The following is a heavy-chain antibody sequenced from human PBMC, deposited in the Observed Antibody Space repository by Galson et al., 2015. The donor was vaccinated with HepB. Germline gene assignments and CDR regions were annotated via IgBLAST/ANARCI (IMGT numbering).Heavy chain of an antibody. J-gene: IGHJ2*01. CDR3: ASSGSSWYNWYFDL. CDR1: GFTFSDYY. V-gene: IGHV3-11*06. Sequence: SLRLSCAASGFTFSDYYMSWIRQAPGKGLEWVSYISSSSSYTNYADSVKGRFTISRDNAKNSLYLQMNSLRAEDTAVYYCASSGSSWYNWYFDLWGRGTLVTVSS. CDR2: ISSSSSYT. D-gene: IGHD6-13*01.